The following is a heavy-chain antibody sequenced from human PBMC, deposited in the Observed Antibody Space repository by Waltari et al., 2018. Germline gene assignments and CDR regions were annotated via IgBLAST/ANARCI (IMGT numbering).Heavy chain of an antibody. J-gene: IGHJ1*01. CDR2: IYTSGST. D-gene: IGHD6-13*01. V-gene: IGHV4-4*07. CDR3: ARGSSSQTGYFQH. Sequence: QVQLQEPGPGLVKPSETLSLTCTVSGGAISRYYGSWIRQPAGKGLEWIGRIYTSGSTNYNPSLKSRVTMSVDTSKNQFSLKLSSVTAADTAVYYCARGSSSQTGYFQHWGQGTLVTVSS. CDR1: GGAISRYY.